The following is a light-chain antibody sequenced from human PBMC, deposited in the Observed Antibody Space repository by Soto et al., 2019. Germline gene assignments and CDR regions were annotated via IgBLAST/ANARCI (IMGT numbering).Light chain of an antibody. V-gene: IGKV3-20*01. CDR2: GAS. J-gene: IGKJ4*01. CDR1: QSVSSSY. Sequence: EIELTQSPGTLSLSPGERATLSCRASQSVSSSYLSWYQQKPGQAPRLLIYGASSRATGIPDRFSGSGSGTDFTLTISRLEPEDFAVYYCQQHDTSPLTFGGGTKVEIK. CDR3: QQHDTSPLT.